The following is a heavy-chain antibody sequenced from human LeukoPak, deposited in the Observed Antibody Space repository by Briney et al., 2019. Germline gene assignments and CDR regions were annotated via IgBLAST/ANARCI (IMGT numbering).Heavy chain of an antibody. CDR1: GFTFSTFW. CDR2: IKQDGSER. D-gene: IGHD6-13*01. J-gene: IGHJ5*02. Sequence: GGSLRLSCEASGFTFSTFWMTWVRQVPGKGLEWVANIKQDGSERNYVDSVKGRLTISRDNAKNSLYLQMNSLRAEDTAVYYCARGASSSPWGQGTLVTVSS. CDR3: ARGASSSP. V-gene: IGHV3-7*03.